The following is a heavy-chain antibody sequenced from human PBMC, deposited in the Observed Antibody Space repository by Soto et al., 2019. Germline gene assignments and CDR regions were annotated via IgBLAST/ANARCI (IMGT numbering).Heavy chain of an antibody. CDR1: GFTFSSYG. CDR3: ARDGDTAMVLSGMDV. V-gene: IGHV3-33*01. D-gene: IGHD5-18*01. CDR2: IWYDGSNK. J-gene: IGHJ6*02. Sequence: QVQLVESGGGVVKPGRSLRLSCAASGFTFSSYGMHWVRQAPGKGLEWVAGIWYDGSNKYYADSVKGRFTISRDNSKNTLYLKMNSLRAEDTAVYYCARDGDTAMVLSGMDVWGQGTTVTVSS.